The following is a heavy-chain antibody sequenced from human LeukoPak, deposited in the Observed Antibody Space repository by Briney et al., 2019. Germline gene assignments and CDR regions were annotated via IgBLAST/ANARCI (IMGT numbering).Heavy chain of an antibody. CDR2: INPNSGST. CDR1: GYTFTGYY. D-gene: IGHD3-22*01. J-gene: IGHJ4*02. CDR3: ARADPTYYSDSSGYYFDY. Sequence: ASVKVSCKASGYTFTGYYMHWVRQAPGQGLEWMGWINPNSGSTDYAQKFQGRVTMTRGTSISTAYMELSRLRSDDTDVYYCARADPTYYSDSSGYYFDYWGQGTLVTVSS. V-gene: IGHV1-2*02.